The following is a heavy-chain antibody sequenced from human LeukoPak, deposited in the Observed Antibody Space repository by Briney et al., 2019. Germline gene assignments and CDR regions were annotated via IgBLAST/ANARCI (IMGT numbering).Heavy chain of an antibody. CDR2: IYYSGST. Sequence: SETLSLTCTVSGGSISSHYWSWIRQPPGKGPEWIGYIYYSGSTNYNPSLKSRVTISVDTSKNQFSLKLSSVTAADTAVYYCARGPEYCSSSSCSEYAFDIWGQGTMVTVSS. J-gene: IGHJ3*02. CDR1: GGSISSHY. D-gene: IGHD2-2*01. CDR3: ARGPEYCSSSSCSEYAFDI. V-gene: IGHV4-59*11.